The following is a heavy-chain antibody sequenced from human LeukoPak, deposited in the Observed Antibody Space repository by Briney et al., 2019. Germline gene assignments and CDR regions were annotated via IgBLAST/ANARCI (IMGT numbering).Heavy chain of an antibody. Sequence: SETLSLTCTVSGGSISSGGYYWSWIRQHPGKGLEWIGYIYYSGSTYYNPSLTRRVTISVDTSKNQFSLKLSSVTAADTAVYYCARGLRIPSYYFDYWGQGTLVTVSS. V-gene: IGHV4-31*03. CDR1: GGSISSGGYY. CDR3: ARGLRIPSYYFDY. J-gene: IGHJ4*02. CDR2: IYYSGST. D-gene: IGHD2-15*01.